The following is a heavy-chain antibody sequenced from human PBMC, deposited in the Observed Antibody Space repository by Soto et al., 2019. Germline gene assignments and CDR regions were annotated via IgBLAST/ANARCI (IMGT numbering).Heavy chain of an antibody. CDR1: VEPMTGGYY. V-gene: IGHV4-38-2*01. CDR3: ARGWYYFDV. CDR2: IYYGGST. D-gene: IGHD2-15*01. J-gene: IGHJ4*02. Sequence: PSETLSLTCDVCVEPMTGGYYWGWIRQSPGKGPEWNGSIYYGGSTYSNPSLSSRLAISTDTSKDQFSLRLSSVTAPDTALYYCARGWYYFDVGGQGSLVTVSS.